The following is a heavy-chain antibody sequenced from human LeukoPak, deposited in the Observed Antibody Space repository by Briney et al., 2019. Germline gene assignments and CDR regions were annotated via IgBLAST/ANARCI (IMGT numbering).Heavy chain of an antibody. CDR2: INHSGST. D-gene: IGHD2-2*01. Sequence: SETLSLTCAVYGGSFSGYYWSWIRQPPGKGLEWIGEINHSGSTNYNPSLKSRVTISVDTSKNQFSLKLSSVTAADTAVYYCARQDIVVVPAAYNWFDPWGQGTLVTVSS. J-gene: IGHJ5*02. V-gene: IGHV4-34*01. CDR1: GGSFSGYY. CDR3: ARQDIVVVPAAYNWFDP.